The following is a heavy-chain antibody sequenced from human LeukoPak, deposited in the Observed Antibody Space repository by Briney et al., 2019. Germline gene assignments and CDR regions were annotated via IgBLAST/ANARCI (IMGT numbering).Heavy chain of an antibody. V-gene: IGHV3-53*01. D-gene: IGHD6-13*01. Sequence: PGGPLRLSCAASGFTVSSNYMSWVRQAPGKGLEWVSVIYSGGSTYYADSVKGRFTISRDNSKNTLYLQMNSLRAEDTAVYYCASIRLAAAFYWGQGTLVTVSS. CDR3: ASIRLAAAFY. J-gene: IGHJ4*02. CDR1: GFTVSSNY. CDR2: IYSGGST.